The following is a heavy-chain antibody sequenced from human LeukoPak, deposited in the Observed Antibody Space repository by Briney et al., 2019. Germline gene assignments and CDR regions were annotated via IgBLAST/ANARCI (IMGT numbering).Heavy chain of an antibody. Sequence: GRSLRLSCAASGFIFDDFAMHWVRQAPGKGLEWVSSISWNSDNIDYADSVKGRFTISRDNAKNSLYLQMNSLRAEDMALYYCAKGLYGSGSYPDYWGQGTLVTVSS. CDR2: ISWNSDNI. CDR1: GFIFDDFA. J-gene: IGHJ4*02. D-gene: IGHD3-10*01. V-gene: IGHV3-9*03. CDR3: AKGLYGSGSYPDY.